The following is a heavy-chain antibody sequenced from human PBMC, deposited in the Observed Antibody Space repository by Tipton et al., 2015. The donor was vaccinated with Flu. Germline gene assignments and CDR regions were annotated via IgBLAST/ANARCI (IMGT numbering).Heavy chain of an antibody. D-gene: IGHD3-10*01. CDR1: GYSISSGYY. Sequence: TLSLTCTVSGYSISSGYYWGWVRQPPGKGLEWIGTIYHRGNTYYNPSLKSRVTMLVDTSKNQFSLKMSSVTAADTAVYYCARFSVRGESDYWGQGTLVTVSS. J-gene: IGHJ4*02. V-gene: IGHV4-38-2*02. CDR3: ARFSVRGESDY. CDR2: IYHRGNT.